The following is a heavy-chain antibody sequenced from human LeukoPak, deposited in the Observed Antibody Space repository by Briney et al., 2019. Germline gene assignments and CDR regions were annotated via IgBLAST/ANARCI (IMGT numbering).Heavy chain of an antibody. D-gene: IGHD1-1*01. CDR3: ATESNWAFDD. CDR2: IKPDGSEN. V-gene: IGHV3-7*01. Sequence: GGSLRLSCAASGFTFSHYRMSWVRPAPGKGLEWVATIKPDGSENDYVDSVKGRFTISRDNAKNSLHLQMSSLRAEDTAVYYCATESNWAFDDWGQGTLVTVSS. J-gene: IGHJ4*02. CDR1: GFTFSHYR.